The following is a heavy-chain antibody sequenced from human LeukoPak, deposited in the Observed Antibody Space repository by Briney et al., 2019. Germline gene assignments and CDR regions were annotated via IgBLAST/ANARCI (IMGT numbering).Heavy chain of an antibody. CDR1: GGSVSSGSYY. CDR2: IYYSGST. D-gene: IGHD3-10*01. CDR3: ARDDPYLGEGLD. V-gene: IGHV4-61*01. J-gene: IGHJ4*02. Sequence: SETLSLTCTVSGGSVSSGSYYWSWIRQPPGKGLEWIGYIYYSGSTNYNPSLKSRVTISVDTSKNQFSLKLSSVTAADTAVYYCARDDPYLGEGLDWGQGTLVTVSS.